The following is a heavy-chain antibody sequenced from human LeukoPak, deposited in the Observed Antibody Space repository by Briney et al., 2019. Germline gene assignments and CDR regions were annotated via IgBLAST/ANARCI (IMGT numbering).Heavy chain of an antibody. D-gene: IGHD3-22*01. J-gene: IGHJ5*02. Sequence: PGGSLRLSCAASGFTFSNYSMNWVRQAPGKWLEWVSSISSSSSYIYYADSVKGRFTISRDNAKNSLYLQMNSLRAEDTAVYYCARYHYYDSSGYNGWFDPWGQGTLVTVSS. CDR1: GFTFSNYS. V-gene: IGHV3-21*01. CDR3: ARYHYYDSSGYNGWFDP. CDR2: ISSSSSYI.